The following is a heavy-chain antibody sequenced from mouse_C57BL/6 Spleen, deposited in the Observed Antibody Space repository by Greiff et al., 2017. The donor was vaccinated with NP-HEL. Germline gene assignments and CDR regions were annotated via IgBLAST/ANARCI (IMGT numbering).Heavy chain of an antibody. V-gene: IGHV1-69*01. D-gene: IGHD1-1*01. CDR3: ARSPHYYGSSYRYYFDY. CDR1: GYTFTSYW. J-gene: IGHJ2*01. CDR2: IDPSDSYT. Sequence: VQLQQPGAELVMPGASVKLSCKASGYTFTSYWMHWVKQRPGQGLEWIGEIDPSDSYTHYNQKFKGKSTLTVDKSSSTAYMQLSSLTSEDSAVYYCARSPHYYGSSYRYYFDYWGQGTTLTVSS.